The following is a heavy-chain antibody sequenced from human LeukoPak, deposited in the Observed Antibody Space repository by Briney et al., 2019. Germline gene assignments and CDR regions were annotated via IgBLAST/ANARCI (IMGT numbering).Heavy chain of an antibody. CDR3: ARLFSGTGANYYYMDV. CDR2: INHSGST. D-gene: IGHD1-1*01. J-gene: IGHJ6*03. V-gene: IGHV4-34*01. CDR1: GGSFSGYY. Sequence: PSETLSLTCAVYGGSFSGYYWSWIRQPPGKGLEWIGEINHSGSTNYNPSLKSRVTISVDTSKNQFSLKLSSVTAADTAVYYCARLFSGTGANYYYMDVWGKGTTVTVSS.